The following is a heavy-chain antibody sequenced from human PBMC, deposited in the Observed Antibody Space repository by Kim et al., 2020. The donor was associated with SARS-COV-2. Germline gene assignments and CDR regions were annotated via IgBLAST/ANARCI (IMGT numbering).Heavy chain of an antibody. Sequence: GGSLRLSCAAPGYTLHYYWMHWFRQTPGKGLAWVARVNEDGTIIDYADSVKGRFTISRDNAKNTLYLQMNSLTIEDTAVYYCVQGAATGGPGTLVTVSS. J-gene: IGHJ1*01. V-gene: IGHV3-74*01. CDR3: VQGAAT. D-gene: IGHD6-25*01. CDR1: GYTLHYYW. CDR2: VNEDGTII.